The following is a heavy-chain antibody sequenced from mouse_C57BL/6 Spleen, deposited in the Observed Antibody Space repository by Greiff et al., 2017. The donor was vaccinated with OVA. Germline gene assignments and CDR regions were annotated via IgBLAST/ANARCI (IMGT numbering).Heavy chain of an antibody. Sequence: EVHLVESAGGLVQPGSSMKLSCTASGFTFSDYYMAWVRQVPEKGLEWVANINYDGSSTYYLDSLKSRFIISRDNAKNILYLQMSRLKSEDTATYYCAREDYYAMDYWGQGTSVTVSS. CDR3: AREDYYAMDY. V-gene: IGHV5-16*01. CDR2: INYDGSST. J-gene: IGHJ4*01. CDR1: GFTFSDYY.